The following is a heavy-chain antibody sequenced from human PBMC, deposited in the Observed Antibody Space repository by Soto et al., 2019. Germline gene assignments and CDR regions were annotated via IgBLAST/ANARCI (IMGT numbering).Heavy chain of an antibody. J-gene: IGHJ4*02. CDR3: ARRYEEYSSSYFDY. CDR2: IYYSGST. Sequence: SETLSLTCTVSGGSISSSSYYWGWIRQPPGKGLEWIGSIYYSGSTYYNPSLKSRVTISVDTSKNQFSLKLSSVTAADTAVYYCARRYEEYSSSYFDYWGQGTLVTVSS. V-gene: IGHV4-39*01. CDR1: GGSISSSSYY. D-gene: IGHD6-6*01.